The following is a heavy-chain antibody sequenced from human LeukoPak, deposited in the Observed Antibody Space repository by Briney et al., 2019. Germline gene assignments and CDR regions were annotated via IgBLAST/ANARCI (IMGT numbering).Heavy chain of an antibody. Sequence: VASVKVSCKTSGFTFTGYYMHRVRQAPGQGLEWMGWINPNSGGTNYAQRFQGRVTMTRDTSISTAYMELSRLRSDDTAVYYCARDLIDYYDSSGLVDCWGQGTLVTVSS. V-gene: IGHV1-2*02. CDR2: INPNSGGT. D-gene: IGHD3-22*01. CDR3: ARDLIDYYDSSGLVDC. J-gene: IGHJ4*02. CDR1: GFTFTGYY.